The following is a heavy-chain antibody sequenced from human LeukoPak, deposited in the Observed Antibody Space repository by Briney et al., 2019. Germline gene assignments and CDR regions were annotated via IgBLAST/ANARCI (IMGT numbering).Heavy chain of an antibody. CDR2: ISSSSTYI. D-gene: IGHD3-10*01. CDR3: AGGYYGRWCLGY. CDR1: GFTFSSYS. Sequence: GGPLRLSCAASGFTFSSYSMNWVRQSPGKGLEWVSFISSSSTYIYYAVAVKGRYTISRDNAKNSLYLQMNSLRAEDTAVYYCAGGYYGRWCLGYWGQGTLGNGSS. V-gene: IGHV3-21*01. J-gene: IGHJ4*02.